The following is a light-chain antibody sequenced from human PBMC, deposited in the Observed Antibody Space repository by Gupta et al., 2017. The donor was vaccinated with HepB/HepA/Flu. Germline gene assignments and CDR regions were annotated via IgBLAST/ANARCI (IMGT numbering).Light chain of an antibody. CDR1: QSINVY. CDR2: EAS. V-gene: IGKV3-11*01. CDR3: QQCCKRWLT. J-gene: IGKJ4*01. Sequence: IVLTQSPATLYLSPRERATLSCMASQSINVYLAWDQQKPGQAPRLRIYEASNRATGVPARFSGSGSGTEFTLNISSLEPEDFAVYDGQQCCKRWLTFGRGTXLEIK.